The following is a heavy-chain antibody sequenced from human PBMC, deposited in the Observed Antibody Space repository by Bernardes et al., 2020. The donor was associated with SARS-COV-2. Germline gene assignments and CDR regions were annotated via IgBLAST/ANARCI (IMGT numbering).Heavy chain of an antibody. CDR1: GYTFTSYG. CDR3: AREVVYGDYEGPGVYYYYGMDV. J-gene: IGHJ6*02. D-gene: IGHD4-17*01. V-gene: IGHV1-18*01. Sequence: ASVKVSCKASGYTFTSYGISWVRQAPGQGLEWMGWISAYNGNTNYAQKLQGRVTMTTDTSTSTAYMELRSLRSDDTAVYYCAREVVYGDYEGPGVYYYYGMDVWGQGTTVTVSS. CDR2: ISAYNGNT.